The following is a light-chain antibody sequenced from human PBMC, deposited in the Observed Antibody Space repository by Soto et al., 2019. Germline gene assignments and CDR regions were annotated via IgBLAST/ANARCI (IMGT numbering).Light chain of an antibody. CDR1: QSVSSNY. J-gene: IGKJ2*01. V-gene: IGKV3-20*01. CDR3: QQYGGSPPYS. Sequence: EIVLTQSPGTLSLSPGERATLSCRASQSVSSNYLAWYQQKPGQAPRLLVYGASTGASDIEGRFSGSGSGTDFTLTISRLEPEDFAVYYCQQYGGSPPYSFGQGTKLEIK. CDR2: GAS.